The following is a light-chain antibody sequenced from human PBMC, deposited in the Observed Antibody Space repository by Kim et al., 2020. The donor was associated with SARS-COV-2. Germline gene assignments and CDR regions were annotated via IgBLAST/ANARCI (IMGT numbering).Light chain of an antibody. V-gene: IGKV1-5*03. J-gene: IGKJ1*01. CDR1: QSINSW. CDR3: HQYNSYSPT. CDR2: QAS. Sequence: DIQMTQSPSTLSASVGDRVTITCRASQSINSWLAWYQQKPGKAPNLLIYQASSLQSGVPSRFSGSGSGTEFTLTISSLQPDDFATYYCHQYNSYSPTFGQGTKVEIK.